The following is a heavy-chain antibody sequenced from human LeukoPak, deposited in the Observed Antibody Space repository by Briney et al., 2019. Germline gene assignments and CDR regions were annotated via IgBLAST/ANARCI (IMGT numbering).Heavy chain of an antibody. V-gene: IGHV4-34*01. J-gene: IGHJ4*02. Sequence: SETLSLTCAVYGGSFSGYYWSWIRQPPGKGLEWIGEINHSGSTNYNPSLKSRVTISVDTSKNQFSLKLSSVTAADTAVYYCARLSSRDDFWSDYPYFDYWGQGTLVTVSS. CDR3: ARLSSRDDFWSDYPYFDY. D-gene: IGHD3-3*01. CDR2: INHSGST. CDR1: GGSFSGYY.